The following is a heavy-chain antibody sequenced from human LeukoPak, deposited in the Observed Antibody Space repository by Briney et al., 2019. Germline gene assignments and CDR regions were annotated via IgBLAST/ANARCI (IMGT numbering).Heavy chain of an antibody. J-gene: IGHJ4*02. CDR1: GFTFSSYG. Sequence: GGSLRLSCAASGFTFSSYGMHWVRQAPGKGLEWVAVISYDGSNKYYADSVKGRFTISRDNAKNTLYLQMNSLRAEDTAVYYCARDLGGGWGFDYWGQGALVTVSS. CDR3: ARDLGGGWGFDY. V-gene: IGHV3-30*03. D-gene: IGHD2-15*01. CDR2: ISYDGSNK.